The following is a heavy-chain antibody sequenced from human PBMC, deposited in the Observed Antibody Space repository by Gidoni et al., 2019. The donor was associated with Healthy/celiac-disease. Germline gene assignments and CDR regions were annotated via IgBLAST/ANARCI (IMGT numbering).Heavy chain of an antibody. V-gene: IGHV4-39*01. CDR3: ASYPLTMVRGVSYYGMDV. D-gene: IGHD3-10*01. CDR1: GGSISSSSYY. Sequence: QLQLQESGPGLVKPSETLSLTCTVSGGSISSSSYYWGWIRQPPGKGLEWIGSIYYSGRTYYNPSLKSRVTISVDTSKNQFSLKLSSVTAADTAVYYCASYPLTMVRGVSYYGMDVWGQGTTVTVSS. J-gene: IGHJ6*02. CDR2: IYYSGRT.